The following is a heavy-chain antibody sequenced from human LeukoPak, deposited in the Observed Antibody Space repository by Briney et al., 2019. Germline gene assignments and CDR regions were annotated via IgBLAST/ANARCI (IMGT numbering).Heavy chain of an antibody. J-gene: IGHJ6*03. CDR2: IIPIFGTA. Sequence: GASVKVSCKASGGTFSSYAISWVRQAPGQGLEWMGGIIPIFGTANYAQKLQGRVTITTNESTSTAYMELSSLRSDDTAVYYCARGRGGMVANSPYYYYYMDVWGKGTTVTVSS. CDR1: GGTFSSYA. CDR3: ARGRGGMVANSPYYYYYMDV. V-gene: IGHV1-69*05. D-gene: IGHD5-12*01.